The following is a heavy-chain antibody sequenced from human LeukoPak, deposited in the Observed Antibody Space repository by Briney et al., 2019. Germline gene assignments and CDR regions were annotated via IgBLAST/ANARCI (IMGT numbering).Heavy chain of an antibody. Sequence: PSETLSPTCTVSGGSISSSSYYWGWIRQPPGKGLEWIGSIYYTGSAYYNPSLKSRVTMSVDTSKNQFSLRLSSVTAADTAVYSCARHPERYSYFDYWGQGTLVTVSS. J-gene: IGHJ4*02. D-gene: IGHD5-18*01. CDR2: IYYTGSA. CDR1: GGSISSSSYY. CDR3: ARHPERYSYFDY. V-gene: IGHV4-39*01.